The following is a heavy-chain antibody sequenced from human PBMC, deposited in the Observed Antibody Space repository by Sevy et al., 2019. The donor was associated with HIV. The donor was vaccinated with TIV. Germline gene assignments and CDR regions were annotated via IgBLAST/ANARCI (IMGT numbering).Heavy chain of an antibody. D-gene: IGHD2-8*01. CDR3: AREGCTRPHDY. J-gene: IGHJ4*02. Sequence: GGSLRLSCAASGFAFYDYSKSWIRHAPGKGLEWVATLSFGCGKINYADSVKGRFTISRDNSKNSFYLQMDNLRVEDTALYYCAREGCTRPHDYWGQGTRVTVSS. CDR2: LSFGCGKI. V-gene: IGHV3-23*01. CDR1: GFAFYDYS.